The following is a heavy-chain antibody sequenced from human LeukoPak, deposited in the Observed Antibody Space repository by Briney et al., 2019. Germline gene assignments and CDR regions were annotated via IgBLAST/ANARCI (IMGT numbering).Heavy chain of an antibody. J-gene: IGHJ6*02. V-gene: IGHV1-69*04. CDR2: IIPILGIA. Sequence: AASVKVSCKAPGGTFSSYAISWVRQAPGQGLEWMGRIIPILGIANYAQKFQGRVTITADKSTSTAYMELSSLRSEDTAVYYCARGRQVFWHSSVLSYYYYGMDVWGQGTTVTVSS. D-gene: IGHD3-9*01. CDR1: GGTFSSYA. CDR3: ARGRQVFWHSSVLSYYYYGMDV.